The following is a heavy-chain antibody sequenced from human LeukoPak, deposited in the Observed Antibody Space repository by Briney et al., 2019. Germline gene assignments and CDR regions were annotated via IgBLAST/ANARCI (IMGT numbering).Heavy chain of an antibody. CDR3: AGDHVTAEGRAFDI. D-gene: IGHD2-21*02. CDR1: GLTVSSHY. J-gene: IGHJ3*02. V-gene: IGHV3-53*01. Sequence: RGSLRLSCAASGLTVSSHYMSWVRQAPGKGLEWVSLVYSDGSTYYADSVKGRFTISRDNAKNSLSLQMNSLRAEDTATYYCAGDHVTAEGRAFDIWGQGTMVTVSS. CDR2: VYSDGST.